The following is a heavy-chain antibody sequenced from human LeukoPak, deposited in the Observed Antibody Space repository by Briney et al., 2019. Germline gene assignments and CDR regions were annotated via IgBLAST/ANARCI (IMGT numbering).Heavy chain of an antibody. J-gene: IGHJ4*02. D-gene: IGHD6-6*01. CDR2: ILYDGSNK. Sequence: QAGGSLRLSCAASGFTFSIYAMHWVRQAPGKGLEWVALILYDGSNKYYADSVKGRFTISRDNSENTLYLQMNSLRAEDTAVYYCAREWGGSSSSVGYWGQGTLVTVSS. CDR3: AREWGGSSSSVGY. V-gene: IGHV3-30*04. CDR1: GFTFSIYA.